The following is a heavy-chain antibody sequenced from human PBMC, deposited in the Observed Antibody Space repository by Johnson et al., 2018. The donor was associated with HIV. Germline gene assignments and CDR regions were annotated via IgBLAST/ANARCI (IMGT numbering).Heavy chain of an antibody. J-gene: IGHJ3*02. V-gene: IGHV3-30-3*01. CDR1: GFTFSSYA. CDR3: AKVSIVVGTRGAFDI. Sequence: QEQLVESGGGVVQPGRSLRLSCAASGFTFSSYAMHWVRQAPGKGLEWVAVISYDGSNKYYADSVKGRFTISRDNSKNTLYLQMNSLRAEDTAVYYCAKVSIVVGTRGAFDIWGQGTMVTVSS. D-gene: IGHD3-22*01. CDR2: ISYDGSNK.